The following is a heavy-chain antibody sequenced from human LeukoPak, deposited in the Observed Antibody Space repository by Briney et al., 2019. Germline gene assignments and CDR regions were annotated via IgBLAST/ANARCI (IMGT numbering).Heavy chain of an antibody. D-gene: IGHD3-16*01. J-gene: IGHJ3*02. Sequence: GGSLRLSCAASGFTFSTYSMNWVRQAPGKGLEWVSYISTSSSTIYCADSVKGRFTISRDNAKNSLYLQMNSLRAEDTAVYYCARDLDYEAGDAFDIWGQGTMVTVSS. CDR2: ISTSSSTI. CDR1: GFTFSTYS. CDR3: ARDLDYEAGDAFDI. V-gene: IGHV3-48*01.